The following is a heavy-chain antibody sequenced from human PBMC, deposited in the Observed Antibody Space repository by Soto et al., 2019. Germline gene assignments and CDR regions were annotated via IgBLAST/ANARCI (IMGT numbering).Heavy chain of an antibody. V-gene: IGHV1-69*08. J-gene: IGHJ4*02. D-gene: IGHD5-12*01. Sequence: QVQLVQSGAEVKKPGSSVKVSCKASGGTFSSYTISWVRQAPGQGLEWMGRIIPILGIANYAQKFQGRVTITADKSTSTAYMDLSSLRSEDTAVYYCARDAKWLRPFDYWGQGTLVTVSS. CDR1: GGTFSSYT. CDR3: ARDAKWLRPFDY. CDR2: IIPILGIA.